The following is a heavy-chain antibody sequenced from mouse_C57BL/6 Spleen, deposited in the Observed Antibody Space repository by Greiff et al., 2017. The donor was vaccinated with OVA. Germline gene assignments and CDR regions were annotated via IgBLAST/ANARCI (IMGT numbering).Heavy chain of an antibody. V-gene: IGHV1-26*01. Sequence: EVQLQQSGPELVKPGASVKISCKASGYTFTDYYMNWVKQSHGKSLEWIGDINPNNGGTSYNQKFKGKATLTVDKSSSTAYMELRSLTSEASAVYYCARSGDGYYRDWYFDVWGTGTTVTVSS. D-gene: IGHD2-3*01. CDR1: GYTFTDYY. CDR2: INPNNGGT. J-gene: IGHJ1*03. CDR3: ARSGDGYYRDWYFDV.